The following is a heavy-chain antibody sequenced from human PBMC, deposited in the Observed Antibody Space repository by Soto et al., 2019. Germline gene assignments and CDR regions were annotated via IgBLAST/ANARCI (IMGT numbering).Heavy chain of an antibody. CDR3: AKVQPVPDITMIVVVSGAFDI. CDR2: FDPEDGET. V-gene: IGHV1-24*01. CDR1: GYTLTELS. D-gene: IGHD3-22*01. J-gene: IGHJ3*02. Sequence: ASVKVSCKVSGYTLTELSMHWVRQAPGKGLEWMGGFDPEDGETIYAQKFQGRVTMTEDTSTDTAYMELRSLRSEDTAVYYCAKVQPVPDITMIVVVSGAFDIWGQGTMVTVS.